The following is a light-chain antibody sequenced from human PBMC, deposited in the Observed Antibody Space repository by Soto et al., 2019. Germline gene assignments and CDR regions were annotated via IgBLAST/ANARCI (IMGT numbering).Light chain of an antibody. CDR3: QQYGSSPWT. CDR1: QTIRSNY. J-gene: IGKJ1*01. V-gene: IGKV3-20*01. CDR2: GAS. Sequence: ETVLTQSPGTLSLSPGERATLSCRASQTIRSNYLAWYRQTPGQAPRLLIHGASNRATGIADRFSGSGSGTDFTLIISRXEPEDFALYYCQQYGSSPWTFGQGTKVEIK.